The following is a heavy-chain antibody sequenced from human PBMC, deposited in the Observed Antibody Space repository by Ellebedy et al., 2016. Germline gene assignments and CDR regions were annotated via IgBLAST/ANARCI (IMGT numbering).Heavy chain of an antibody. J-gene: IGHJ4*02. Sequence: SVKVSCXASGGTFSSYAISWVRQAPGQGLEWMGGIIPIFGTANYAQKFQGRVTITADKSTSTAYMELSSLRSEDTAVYYCARTRSSGWTEFDYWGQGTLVTVSS. CDR2: IIPIFGTA. CDR1: GGTFSSYA. D-gene: IGHD6-19*01. V-gene: IGHV1-69*06. CDR3: ARTRSSGWTEFDY.